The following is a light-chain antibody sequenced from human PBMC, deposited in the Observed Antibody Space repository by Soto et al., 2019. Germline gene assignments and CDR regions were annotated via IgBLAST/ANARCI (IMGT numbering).Light chain of an antibody. Sequence: EIVLTQSPATLSLSPGERATLSCRASQSISSYLAWYQQKPGQAPRLLIYGASSRATGIPARFSGSGSGTAFTPPISSLEHADFAVYYCQQYGSSPITFGQGTRLEI. V-gene: IGKV3-20*01. J-gene: IGKJ5*01. CDR3: QQYGSSPIT. CDR1: QSISSY. CDR2: GAS.